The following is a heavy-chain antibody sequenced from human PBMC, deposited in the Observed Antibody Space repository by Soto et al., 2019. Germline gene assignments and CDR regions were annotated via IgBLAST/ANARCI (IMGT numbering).Heavy chain of an antibody. Sequence: GASVKVSCKASGYTFTSYGISWVRQAPGQGLEWMGWISAYNGNTNYAQKLQGRVTITADKSTSTAYMELSSLRSEDTAVYYCSCVRLVAATTPLYNWFDPWGQGTLVTVSS. J-gene: IGHJ5*02. CDR1: GYTFTSYG. V-gene: IGHV1-18*04. CDR3: SCVRLVAATTPLYNWFDP. CDR2: ISAYNGNT. D-gene: IGHD6-19*01.